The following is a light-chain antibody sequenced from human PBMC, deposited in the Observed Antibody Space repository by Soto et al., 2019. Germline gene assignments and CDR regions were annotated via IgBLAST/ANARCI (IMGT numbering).Light chain of an antibody. Sequence: QSVLTQPRSVSGSPGQSVTISCTGTSSDVGGYNYVSWYQQHPGKAPKVMIYDVSKRPSGVPDRFSGSKSGNTASLTISGLQAEDEADFYCCSYADSYTDVFGTGTKLTVL. CDR1: SSDVGGYNY. V-gene: IGLV2-11*01. CDR3: CSYADSYTDV. J-gene: IGLJ1*01. CDR2: DVS.